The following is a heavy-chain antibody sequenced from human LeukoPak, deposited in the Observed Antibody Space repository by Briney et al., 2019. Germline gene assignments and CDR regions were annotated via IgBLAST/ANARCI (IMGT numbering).Heavy chain of an antibody. D-gene: IGHD3-10*01. CDR2: ISDSGGDII. CDR1: GFSFRSFG. CDR3: APRGVEAA. Sequence: PGVSLRLSCVASGFSFRSFGMTWVRQAPGKGLEWVAAISDSGGDIIYYTDSVKGRFTISRDNSKNTVYLQMNSLRAEDTAIYYCAPRGVEAAWGQGTRVTVSS. J-gene: IGHJ5*02. V-gene: IGHV3-23*01.